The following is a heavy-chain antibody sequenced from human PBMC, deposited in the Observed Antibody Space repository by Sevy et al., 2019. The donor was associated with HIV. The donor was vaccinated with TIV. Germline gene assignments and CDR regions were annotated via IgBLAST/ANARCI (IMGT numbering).Heavy chain of an antibody. CDR2: IYYNGDT. D-gene: IGHD3-16*01. CDR3: ARHGAWRFYFDF. J-gene: IGHJ4*02. V-gene: IGHV4-39*01. CDR1: GGSMSSNDYF. Sequence: SETLSLTCTVSGGSMSSNDYFWGWVRQPPGKGLEWIGSIYYNGDTYHSPSLKSRVTVAVDTSKNQFFLTLTSVTAADTAIYYCARHGAWRFYFDFWGQGALVTVSS.